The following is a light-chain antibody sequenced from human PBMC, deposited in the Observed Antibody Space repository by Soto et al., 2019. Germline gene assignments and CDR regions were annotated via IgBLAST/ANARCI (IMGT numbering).Light chain of an antibody. J-gene: IGKJ3*01. Sequence: AIRMTQSPSSLSASTGDRVTITCRASQGISSYLAWYQQKPGKAPKLLIYAASTLQSGVPSRFSGSGSGTDFTLTISCLQSEDFATDYCQQYYSYPFTFGPGTKVDIK. CDR1: QGISSY. CDR3: QQYYSYPFT. CDR2: AAS. V-gene: IGKV1-8*01.